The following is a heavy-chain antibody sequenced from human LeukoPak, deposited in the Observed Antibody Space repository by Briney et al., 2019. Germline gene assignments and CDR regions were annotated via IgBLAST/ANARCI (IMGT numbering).Heavy chain of an antibody. Sequence: GGSLRLSCAASGFTVSSNYMSWVRQAPGKGLEWVSVIYSGGSTYYADSVKGRFTISRDNSKNTLYLQMNSLRAEDTAVYYCAKGFCGGDCYPDYWGQGTLVTVSS. V-gene: IGHV3-66*01. J-gene: IGHJ4*02. CDR1: GFTVSSNY. CDR3: AKGFCGGDCYPDY. CDR2: IYSGGST. D-gene: IGHD2-21*02.